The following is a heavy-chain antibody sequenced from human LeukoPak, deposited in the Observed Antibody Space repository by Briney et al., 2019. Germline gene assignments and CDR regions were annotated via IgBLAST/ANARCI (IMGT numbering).Heavy chain of an antibody. CDR2: IWYDGSNK. J-gene: IGHJ4*02. CDR1: GFAFSSYG. CDR3: AKDETRGYSGYDLDY. V-gene: IGHV3-33*06. D-gene: IGHD5-12*01. Sequence: GGSLRLSCAASGFAFSSYGMHWVRQAPGKGLEWVAVIWYDGSNKYYADFVRGRFTISRDNSKNTLYLQMNSLRAEDTAIYYCAKDETRGYSGYDLDYWGQGTLVTVSS.